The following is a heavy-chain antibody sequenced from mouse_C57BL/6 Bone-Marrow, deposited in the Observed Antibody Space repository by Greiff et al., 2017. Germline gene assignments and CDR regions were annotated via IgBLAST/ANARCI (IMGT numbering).Heavy chain of an antibody. V-gene: IGHV8-8*01. Sequence: QVTLKVSGPGILQPSQTLSLTCSFSGFSLSTFGMGVGWIRQPLGKGLEWLAHIWWDDDKYYKPALKSRLTISKDTSKNQVFLKIANVDTADTATYYCARGTYYYDSSRFDYWGQGTTLTVSS. CDR2: IWWDDDK. J-gene: IGHJ2*01. D-gene: IGHD1-1*01. CDR3: ARGTYYYDSSRFDY. CDR1: GFSLSTFGMG.